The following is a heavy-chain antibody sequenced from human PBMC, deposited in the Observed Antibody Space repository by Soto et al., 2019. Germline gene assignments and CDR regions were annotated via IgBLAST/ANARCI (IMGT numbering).Heavy chain of an antibody. D-gene: IGHD3-10*01. J-gene: IGHJ4*02. CDR1: GGSISSGGYY. V-gene: IGHV4-31*03. CDR2: IYYSGST. CDR3: ARELNLHGDFDY. Sequence: PSETLSLTCTVSGGSISSGGYYWSWIRQHPGKGLEWIGYIYYSGSTYYNPSLKSRVTISVDTSKNQFSLKLSSVTAADTAVYYCARELNLHGDFDYWGQGTLVTVS.